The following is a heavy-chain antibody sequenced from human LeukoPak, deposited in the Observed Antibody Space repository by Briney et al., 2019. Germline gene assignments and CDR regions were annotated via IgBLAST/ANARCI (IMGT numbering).Heavy chain of an antibody. D-gene: IGHD6-13*01. CDR1: GYTFTGYH. CDR2: INPNSGDT. J-gene: IGHJ1*01. V-gene: IGHV1-2*02. CDR3: ARVTDPGIADTEYFQH. Sequence: ASVKVSCKASGYTFTGYHMHWVRQAPGQGLEWMGWINPNSGDTNYAQKLQGRVTMTTDTSTSTAYMELRSLRSDDTAVYYCARVTDPGIADTEYFQHWGQGTLVTVSS.